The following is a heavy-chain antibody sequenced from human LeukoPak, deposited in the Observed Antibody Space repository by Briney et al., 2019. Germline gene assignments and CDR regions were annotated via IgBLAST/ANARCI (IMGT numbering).Heavy chain of an antibody. V-gene: IGHV5-51*01. D-gene: IGHD6-6*01. CDR1: GYSFSSYW. J-gene: IGHJ6*03. CDR2: IYPGDSDT. CDR3: ARTGIKAARPNYMDV. Sequence: GESLKISCKGSGYSFSSYWIGWVRQMPGKGLEWMGIIYPGDSDTKYNPSFQGQVTMTADKSISTAYLQWSSLKASDTAIYYCARTGIKAARPNYMDVWGKGTTVTVSS.